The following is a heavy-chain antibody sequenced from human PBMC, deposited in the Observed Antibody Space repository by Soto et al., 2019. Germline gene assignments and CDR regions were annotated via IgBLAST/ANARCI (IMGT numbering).Heavy chain of an antibody. CDR3: AKDLYSNYGDAFDI. V-gene: IGHV3-9*01. Sequence: PGGSLRLSCAASGFTFDDYAMHWVRQAPGKGLEWVSGISWNSDNIVYADSVKGRFTISRDNAKNSLYLQMNSPRAEDTALYYCAKDLYSNYGDAFDIWGQGTMVTVSS. D-gene: IGHD4-4*01. CDR2: ISWNSDNI. J-gene: IGHJ3*02. CDR1: GFTFDDYA.